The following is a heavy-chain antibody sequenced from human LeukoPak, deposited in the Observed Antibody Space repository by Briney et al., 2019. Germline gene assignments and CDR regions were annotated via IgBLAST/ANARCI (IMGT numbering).Heavy chain of an antibody. CDR2: ISAGGGST. CDR1: GFTFSSYA. J-gene: IGHJ4*02. CDR3: ANTVSSSWYPPNFDY. Sequence: GGSLRLSCAASGFTFSSYAMSWVRQAPGKGLEWVLAISAGGGSTYYADSVKGRFTISRDNPKNTMYLQMNSLRAEDTAVYYCANTVSSSWYPPNFDYWGQGTLVTVSS. V-gene: IGHV3-23*01. D-gene: IGHD6-13*01.